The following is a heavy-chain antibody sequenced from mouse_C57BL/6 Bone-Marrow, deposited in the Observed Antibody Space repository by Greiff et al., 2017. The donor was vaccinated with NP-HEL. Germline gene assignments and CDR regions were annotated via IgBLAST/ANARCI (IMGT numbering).Heavy chain of an antibody. J-gene: IGHJ2*01. Sequence: QVHVKQSGPELVKPGASVKISCKASGYAFSSSWMNWVKQRPGKGLEWIGRIYPGDGDTNYNGKFKGKATLTADKSSSTAYMQLSSLTSEDSAVYFCASLDGYPYYFDYWGQGTTLTVSS. CDR2: IYPGDGDT. D-gene: IGHD2-3*01. CDR1: GYAFSSSW. V-gene: IGHV1-82*01. CDR3: ASLDGYPYYFDY.